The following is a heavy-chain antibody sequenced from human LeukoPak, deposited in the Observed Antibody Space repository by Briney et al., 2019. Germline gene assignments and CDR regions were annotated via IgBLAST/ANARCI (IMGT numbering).Heavy chain of an antibody. Sequence: GGSLRLSCAATGFTFSNYGMNWVRQAPGKGLEWVSVISGSGGHTYYADSVKGRFTISRDNSKNTLYLQMNSLRAEDTAVYYCAKVGFSEMEWLLYSDHWGQGTLVSVSS. V-gene: IGHV3-23*01. CDR3: AKVGFSEMEWLLYSDH. CDR1: GFTFSNYG. CDR2: ISGSGGHT. J-gene: IGHJ4*02. D-gene: IGHD3-3*01.